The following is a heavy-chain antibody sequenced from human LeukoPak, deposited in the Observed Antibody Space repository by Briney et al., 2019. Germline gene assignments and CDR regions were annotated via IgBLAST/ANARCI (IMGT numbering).Heavy chain of an antibody. V-gene: IGHV1-69*04. D-gene: IGHD2-15*01. J-gene: IGHJ6*02. CDR3: AKNTYCSGGSCYSYYYGMDV. CDR2: IIPILGIA. Sequence: ASVRVSCKASGYTFNTYGTTYAISWVRQAPGQGLEWMGRIIPILGIANYAQKFQGRVTITADKSTSTAYMELSSLRSEDTAVYYCAKNTYCSGGSCYSYYYGMDVWGQGTTVTVSS. CDR1: GYTFNTYGTTYA.